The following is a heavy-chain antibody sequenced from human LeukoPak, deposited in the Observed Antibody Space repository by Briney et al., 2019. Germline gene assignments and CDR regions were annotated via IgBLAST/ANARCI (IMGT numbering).Heavy chain of an antibody. CDR2: ISGSGGST. Sequence: PGGSLRLSCAASGFTFSSYAMSWVRQAPGKGLEWVSAISGSGGSTYYADSVKGRFTISRDNSKNTLYLQMNSLRAEDTAVYYCAKDTSRYCSSTSCYTGDYWGQGTWVPVSS. D-gene: IGHD2-2*02. CDR3: AKDTSRYCSSTSCYTGDY. J-gene: IGHJ4*02. CDR1: GFTFSSYA. V-gene: IGHV3-23*01.